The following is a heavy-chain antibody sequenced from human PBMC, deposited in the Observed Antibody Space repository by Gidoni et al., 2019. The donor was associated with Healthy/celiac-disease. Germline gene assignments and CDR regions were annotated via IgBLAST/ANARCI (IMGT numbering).Heavy chain of an antibody. Sequence: EVQLVESGGGLVQPGRSLSLSCTASGFTFGDYAMSWFRQAPGKGLAWGGFIRSKAYGGTTEYAASVKGRFTISRDDSKSIAYLEMNRLKTEETAVYYCTREPGAGPTYFDYWGQGTLVTVSS. J-gene: IGHJ4*02. V-gene: IGHV3-49*03. CDR2: IRSKAYGGTT. CDR1: GFTFGDYA. CDR3: TREPGAGPTYFDY. D-gene: IGHD6-19*01.